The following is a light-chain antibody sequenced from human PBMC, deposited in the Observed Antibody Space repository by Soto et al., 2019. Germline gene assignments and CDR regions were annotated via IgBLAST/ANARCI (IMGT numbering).Light chain of an antibody. CDR1: SSNIESNY. V-gene: IGLV1-47*01. J-gene: IGLJ3*02. CDR3: AAWDDSLSALV. CDR2: RND. Sequence: QSVLTQPPSASVTPGQRVTISCSGSSSNIESNYVYWYQQLPGSAPKLLIYRNDQRPSGVPDRFSGSKSGTSASLAISGLRSEDEADYYCAAWDDSLSALVFGGGTTLTVL.